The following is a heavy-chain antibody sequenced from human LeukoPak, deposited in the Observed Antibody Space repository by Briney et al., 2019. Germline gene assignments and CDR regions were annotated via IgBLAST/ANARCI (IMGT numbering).Heavy chain of an antibody. CDR2: TYYRSKWYN. V-gene: IGHV6-1*01. Sequence: SQTLPLTCAISGDSVSSNSAAWNWIRQSPPRGLEWLGRTYYRSKWYNDYAVSVKSRITINPDTSKNQFSLKLSSVTAADTAVYYCARFEGYDREYYFDYWGQGTLVTVSS. CDR3: ARFEGYDREYYFDY. CDR1: GDSVSSNSAA. J-gene: IGHJ4*02. D-gene: IGHD3-9*01.